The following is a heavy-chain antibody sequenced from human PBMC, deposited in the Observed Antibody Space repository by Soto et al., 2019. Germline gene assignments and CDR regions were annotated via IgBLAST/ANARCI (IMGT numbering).Heavy chain of an antibody. V-gene: IGHV3-30*03. CDR3: ARPHSSGYYSDAFDI. D-gene: IGHD3-22*01. J-gene: IGHJ3*02. CDR2: ISYDGSNK. Sequence: GGSLRLSCAASGFTLSSYGMHWVRQAPGKGLEWVAVISYDGSNKYYADSVKGRFTISRDNSKNTLYLQMNSLRAEDTAVYYCARPHSSGYYSDAFDIWGQGTMVTVSS. CDR1: GFTLSSYG.